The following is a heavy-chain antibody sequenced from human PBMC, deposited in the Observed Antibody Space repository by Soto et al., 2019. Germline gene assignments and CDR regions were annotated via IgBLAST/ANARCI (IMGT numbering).Heavy chain of an antibody. J-gene: IGHJ3*02. Sequence: EVQLVESGGGLVKPGGSLRLSCAASGFTFSNAWMSWVRQAPGKGLEWVGRIKSKTDGGTTDYAAPVKGRFTISRDDSKNTLYLQMHSLKTEDTAVYYCTTELEPIFGVVIVSPGAFDIWGQGTMVTVSS. CDR2: IKSKTDGGTT. CDR3: TTELEPIFGVVIVSPGAFDI. V-gene: IGHV3-15*01. D-gene: IGHD3-3*01. CDR1: GFTFSNAW.